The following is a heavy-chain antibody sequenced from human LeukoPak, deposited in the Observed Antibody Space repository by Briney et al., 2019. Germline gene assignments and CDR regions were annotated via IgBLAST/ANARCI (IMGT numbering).Heavy chain of an antibody. Sequence: ASVKVSCTASGYTFTSNYMHWVRQAPGQGLEWMGIINPSGGSTSNAQKFQGRVTMTRDTSTSTVYMELSSLRSEDTAVYYCARETLRSRTFDYWGQGTLVTVSS. CDR1: GYTFTSNY. CDR2: INPSGGST. D-gene: IGHD1-26*01. CDR3: ARETLRSRTFDY. V-gene: IGHV1-46*01. J-gene: IGHJ4*02.